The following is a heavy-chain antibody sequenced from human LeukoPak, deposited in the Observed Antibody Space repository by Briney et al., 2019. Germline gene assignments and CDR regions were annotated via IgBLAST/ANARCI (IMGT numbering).Heavy chain of an antibody. CDR3: ARDRSYGFDY. D-gene: IGHD5-18*01. Sequence: PGGSLRLSCAASGFTFSSYSMNWVGQAPGKGLEWVSSISSSSSYIYYADSVKGRFTISRDNAKNSLFLQMNSLRAEDTALYYCARDRSYGFDYWGQGTLVTVSS. J-gene: IGHJ4*02. CDR1: GFTFSSYS. CDR2: ISSSSSYI. V-gene: IGHV3-21*01.